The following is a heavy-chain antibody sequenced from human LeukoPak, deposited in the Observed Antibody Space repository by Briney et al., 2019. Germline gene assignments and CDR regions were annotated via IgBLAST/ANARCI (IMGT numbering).Heavy chain of an antibody. CDR3: ARQLGAFDI. V-gene: IGHV4-34*01. J-gene: IGHJ3*02. CDR2: IYYSGTT. CDR1: GGSFSGYY. Sequence: KPSETLSLTCAVYGGSFSGYYWSWIRQPPGKGLEWIGNIYYSGTTFYNPSLKSRVTISVVTSKNQFSLKLTSVTAADTAVYYCARQLGAFDIWGQGTMVTVSS. D-gene: IGHD3-16*01.